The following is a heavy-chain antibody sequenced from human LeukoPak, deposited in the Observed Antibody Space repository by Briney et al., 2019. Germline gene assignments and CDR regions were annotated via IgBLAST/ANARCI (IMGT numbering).Heavy chain of an antibody. CDR2: INPNSGGT. D-gene: IGHD3-10*01. J-gene: IGHJ4*02. V-gene: IGHV1-2*02. CDR3: AGDSRYNNVGDY. CDR1: GYSFIDYY. Sequence: ASVKVSCKASGYSFIDYYIHWVRQAPGQGLEWMGWINPNSGGTNYAQKFQGRVTMTRDTSISTAYMELSRLRSDDTAVYFCAGDSRYNNVGDYWGQGTLDTVSS.